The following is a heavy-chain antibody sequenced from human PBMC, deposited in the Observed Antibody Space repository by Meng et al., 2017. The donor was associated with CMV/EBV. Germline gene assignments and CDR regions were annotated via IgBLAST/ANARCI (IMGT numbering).Heavy chain of an antibody. CDR1: GFTFSSYS. CDR2: ISSSSSYI. D-gene: IGHD3-3*01. Sequence: GGSLRLSCAASGFTFSSYSMNWVRQAPGKGLEWVSSISSSSSYIYYADSVKGRFTISRDNAKNSLYLQMYSLRAEDTAVYYCARGNDFWSGPDDYWGQGTLVTVSS. V-gene: IGHV3-21*01. CDR3: ARGNDFWSGPDDY. J-gene: IGHJ4*02.